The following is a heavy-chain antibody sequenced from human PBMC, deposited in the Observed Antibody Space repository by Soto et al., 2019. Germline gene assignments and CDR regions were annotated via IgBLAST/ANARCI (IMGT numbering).Heavy chain of an antibody. CDR1: GGSISSSSYY. V-gene: IGHV4-39*01. CDR3: AGTRKPDYYYYYYMDV. J-gene: IGHJ6*03. CDR2: IYYSGST. Sequence: SETLSLTCTVSGGSISSSSYYWGWIRQPPGKGLEWIGSIYYSGSTYYNPSLKSRVTISVDTSKNQFSLKLSSVTAADAAVYYCAGTRKPDYYYYYYMDVWGKGTTVTVSS.